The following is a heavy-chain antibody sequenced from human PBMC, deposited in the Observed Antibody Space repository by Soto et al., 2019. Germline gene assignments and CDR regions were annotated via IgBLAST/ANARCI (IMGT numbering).Heavy chain of an antibody. CDR2: ISGSGSST. V-gene: IGHV3-23*01. J-gene: IGHJ4*02. Sequence: VGSLRLSCAASGFIFNNYAMNWVRQAPGKGPEWVSGISGSGSSTYYADSVQGRFTISRDKSKNTLYLQMSSLRAEDTAIYYCTKARSGWYLYYFDYWGQGTLVTVSS. CDR1: GFIFNNYA. D-gene: IGHD6-19*01. CDR3: TKARSGWYLYYFDY.